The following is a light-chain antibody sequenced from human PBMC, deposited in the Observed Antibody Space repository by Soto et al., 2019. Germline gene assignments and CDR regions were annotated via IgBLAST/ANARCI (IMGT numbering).Light chain of an antibody. J-gene: IGLJ3*02. V-gene: IGLV1-44*01. CDR1: TSNIGSNT. CDR2: NNN. Sequence: QSVLTQPPPASGTPGQRVTISCSGGTSNIGSNTVNWYQHVPGTAPKLLIYNNNQRPSGVPDRFSGSKSGTSASLAISGLQSEDEADYFCAGWDDSLTGWVFGGGTKLTVL. CDR3: AGWDDSLTGWV.